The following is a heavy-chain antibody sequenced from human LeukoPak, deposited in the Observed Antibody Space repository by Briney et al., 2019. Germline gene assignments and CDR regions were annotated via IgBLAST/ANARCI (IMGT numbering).Heavy chain of an antibody. CDR1: GFTFSSSA. V-gene: IGHV3-23*01. CDR2: ISNNGGYT. J-gene: IGHJ3*02. CDR3: AKGGMFYAFDI. Sequence: GGSLRLSCAASGFTFSSSAMSWVRQAPGKGLEWVSAISNNGGYTYYADSVRGRFTISRDNSKNTLYPQMNSLRAEDTAVYNCAKGGMFYAFDIWGQGTMVTVSS. D-gene: IGHD3-10*02.